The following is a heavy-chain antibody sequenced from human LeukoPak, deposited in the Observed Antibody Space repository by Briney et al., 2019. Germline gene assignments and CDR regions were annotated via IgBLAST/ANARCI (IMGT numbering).Heavy chain of an antibody. J-gene: IGHJ6*03. CDR1: GYTFTGYY. V-gene: IGHV1-2*02. CDR3: ARESYGGWAAYYYYMDV. D-gene: IGHD4-23*01. Sequence: ASVKVSCKASGYTFTGYYMHWVRQAPGQGLEWMGWISPNSGGTNYAQKFQGRVTMTRDTSISTAYMELSRLRSDDTALYYCARESYGGWAAYYYYMDVWGKGTTVTVSS. CDR2: ISPNSGGT.